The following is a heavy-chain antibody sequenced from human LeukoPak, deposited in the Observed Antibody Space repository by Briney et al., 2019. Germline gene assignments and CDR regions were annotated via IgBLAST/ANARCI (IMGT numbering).Heavy chain of an antibody. Sequence: GGSLRLPCVASGFTFRNYPMTWVRQAPGKGLEWVSAVGTSGDGKYAESVKGRFTISRDNSKNTLYLQMNSLRDEDTAIYYCAKDWRADFWGQGTRVTVSA. CDR2: VGTSGDG. CDR1: GFTFRNYP. CDR3: AKDWRADF. V-gene: IGHV3-23*01. J-gene: IGHJ4*02.